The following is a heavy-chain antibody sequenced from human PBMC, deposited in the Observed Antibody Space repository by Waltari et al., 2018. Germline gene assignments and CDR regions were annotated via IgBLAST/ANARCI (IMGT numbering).Heavy chain of an antibody. Sequence: QVQLVESGGGVVQPGRSLRLSCAASGFAFSSYAMHWVRQAPGKGLEWVAVITYDGSNKYYADSVKGRFTISRDNSKNTLYLQMNSLRAEDTAVYYCASDGYCSGGSCYSRDYWGQGTLVTVSS. J-gene: IGHJ4*02. CDR2: ITYDGSNK. V-gene: IGHV3-30-3*01. CDR3: ASDGYCSGGSCYSRDY. CDR1: GFAFSSYA. D-gene: IGHD2-15*01.